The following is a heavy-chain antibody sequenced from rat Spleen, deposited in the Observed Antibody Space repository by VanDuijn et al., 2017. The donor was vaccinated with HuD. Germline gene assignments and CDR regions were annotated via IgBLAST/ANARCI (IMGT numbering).Heavy chain of an antibody. CDR3: AWAPYYYDGSYAFAY. CDR2: IKAKSNNYAT. CDR1: GFTFSTAW. V-gene: IGHV6-6*01. J-gene: IGHJ3*01. D-gene: IGHD1-12*02. Sequence: EVQVLESGGGLVQPGNSLKLSCATSGFTFSTAWMYWYRQFPEKRLEWVARIKAKSNNYATAYTGSVKGKFTIARDDSKSSIYLQMNNLKDEDTAIYYCAWAPYYYDGSYAFAYWGKGTLVTVSS.